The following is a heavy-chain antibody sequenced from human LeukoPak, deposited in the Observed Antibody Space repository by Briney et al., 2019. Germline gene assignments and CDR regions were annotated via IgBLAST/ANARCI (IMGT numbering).Heavy chain of an antibody. V-gene: IGHV3-7*03. CDR1: GFTFSAYH. J-gene: IGHJ4*02. D-gene: IGHD6-13*01. Sequence: GGSLRLSCASSGFTFSAYHMNWVRQAPGKGLEWVANIKPDGTTKFYVDSVKGRFTISRDNALNSLYLQMNSLRAEDTAIYYCARSIPYGTTWYGRSDYWGQGTLVTVSS. CDR2: IKPDGTTK. CDR3: ARSIPYGTTWYGRSDY.